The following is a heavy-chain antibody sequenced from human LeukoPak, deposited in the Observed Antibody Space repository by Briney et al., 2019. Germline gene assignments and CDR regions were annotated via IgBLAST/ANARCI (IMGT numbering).Heavy chain of an antibody. V-gene: IGHV4-61*01. D-gene: IGHD6-13*01. CDR2: IYYSGST. CDR3: AREGSSSLDY. CDR1: GGSISSSSYY. Sequence: SETLSLTCTVSGGSISSSSYYWSWIRQPPGKGLEWIGYIYYSGSTNYNPSLKSRVTISVDTSKNQFSLKLSSVTAADTAVYYCAREGSSSLDYWGQGTLVTVSS. J-gene: IGHJ4*02.